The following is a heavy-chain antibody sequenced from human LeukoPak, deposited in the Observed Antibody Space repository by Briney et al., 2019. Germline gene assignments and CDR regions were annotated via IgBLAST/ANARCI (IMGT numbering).Heavy chain of an antibody. D-gene: IGHD4-17*01. CDR2: INQDGSEK. CDR1: GFTFSSYW. CDR3: ALQGASRVGDYLDY. V-gene: IGHV3-7*01. Sequence: GGSLRLSCVASGFTFSSYWMSWVRQAPGKGLEWVANINQDGSEKYYVDSVKGRFTISRDNAKNSLYLQMNSLRDEDTAVYYCALQGASRVGDYLDYWGQGTLVTVSS. J-gene: IGHJ4*02.